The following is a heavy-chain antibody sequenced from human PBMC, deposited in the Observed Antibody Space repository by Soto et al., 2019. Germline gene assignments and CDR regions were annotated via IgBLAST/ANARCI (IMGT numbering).Heavy chain of an antibody. J-gene: IGHJ5*02. CDR2: IIPIFGTA. CDR3: ARDSPHSSRWTRRRAGWFDP. D-gene: IGHD6-19*01. CDR1: GGTFSSYA. V-gene: IGHV1-69*01. Sequence: QVQLVQSGAEVKKPGYSVKVSCKASGGTFSSYAISWVRQGPGQGREWMGGIIPIFGTANHAQKFQGSVTITAEESTRTAYMELSSMRSEDTAVYYCARDSPHSSRWTRRRAGWFDPWAQGTLVTVSS.